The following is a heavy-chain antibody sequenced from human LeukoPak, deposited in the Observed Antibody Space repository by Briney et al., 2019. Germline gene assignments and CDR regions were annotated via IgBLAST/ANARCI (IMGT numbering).Heavy chain of an antibody. V-gene: IGHV4-61*02. Sequence: SETLSLTCTVSGGSISSGSYYWSWIRQPAGKGLEWIGRIYTSGSTNYNPSLKSRVTISVGTSKNQFSLKLSSVTAADTAVYYCARDSGYDLDYWGQGTLVTVSS. D-gene: IGHD5-12*01. CDR3: ARDSGYDLDY. CDR2: IYTSGST. J-gene: IGHJ4*02. CDR1: GGSISSGSYY.